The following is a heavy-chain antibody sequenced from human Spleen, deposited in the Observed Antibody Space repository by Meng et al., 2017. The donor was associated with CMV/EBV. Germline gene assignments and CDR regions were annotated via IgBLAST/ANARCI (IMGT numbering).Heavy chain of an antibody. V-gene: IGHV3-15*01. J-gene: IGHJ4*02. D-gene: IGHD6-6*01. Sequence: GGSLKISCAASGFTFSNAWTSWVRQAPGKWLEWVGRIKSKTDGGTTDYAAPVKGRFTISRDDSKNTQYLQMNSLKTEDTAVYYCTTDAVREGQLVRTLDYWGQGTLVTVSS. CDR1: GFTFSNAW. CDR3: TTDAVREGQLVRTLDY. CDR2: IKSKTDGGTT.